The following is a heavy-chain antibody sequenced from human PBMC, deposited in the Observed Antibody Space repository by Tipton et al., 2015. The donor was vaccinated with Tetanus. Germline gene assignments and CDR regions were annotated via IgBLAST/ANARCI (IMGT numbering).Heavy chain of an antibody. D-gene: IGHD6-19*01. CDR2: ISSSGST. V-gene: IGHV4-61*08. Sequence: TLSLTCSVSGGSLRSGDHYWSWIRQPPGKGLEWLAYISSSGSTNSNYSLKSRITMSRDTSKNQFSLNLTSVTAADTAMYYCAILPKHWLAPRGAPWGQGILVTVSS. J-gene: IGHJ5*02. CDR1: GGSLRSGDHY. CDR3: AILPKHWLAPRGAP.